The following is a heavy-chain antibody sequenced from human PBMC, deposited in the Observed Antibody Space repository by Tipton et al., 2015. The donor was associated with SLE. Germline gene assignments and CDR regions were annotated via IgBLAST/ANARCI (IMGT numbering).Heavy chain of an antibody. CDR1: GGSISSGGYY. J-gene: IGHJ5*02. D-gene: IGHD3-3*01. CDR2: ISYSGST. V-gene: IGHV4-31*03. CDR3: ARGSRWFDDFWSGYPLGNWFDP. Sequence: TLSLTCTVSGGSISSGGYYWSWIRQSPGKGLEWIGYISYSGSTNYNSSLKSRLTISVDTSKNQFSLKLSSVTAADTAIYYCARGSRWFDDFWSGYPLGNWFDPWGQGTLVTVSS.